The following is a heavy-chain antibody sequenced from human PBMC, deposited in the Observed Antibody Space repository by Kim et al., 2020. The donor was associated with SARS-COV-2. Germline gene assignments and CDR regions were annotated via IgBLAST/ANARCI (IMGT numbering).Heavy chain of an antibody. CDR1: GGSMNSGTYY. Sequence: ETLSLTCTVSGGSMNSGTYYWGWIRQAPGMGLEWIGNIYKDGSAYYNPSLKSRVTISVDPSTNQFSLQLRYVTAADTSVYYCARHAGSRGYYGSASYYYLDFWGQGTLVTVSS. D-gene: IGHD3-10*01. CDR3: ARHAGSRGYYGSASYYYLDF. CDR2: IYKDGSA. J-gene: IGHJ4*02. V-gene: IGHV4-39*01.